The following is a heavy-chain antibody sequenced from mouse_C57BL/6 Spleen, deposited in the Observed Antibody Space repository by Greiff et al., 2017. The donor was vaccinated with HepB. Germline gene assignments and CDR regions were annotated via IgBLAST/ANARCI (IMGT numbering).Heavy chain of an antibody. CDR3: VRGQYYGSSPAWFAY. CDR1: GYTFTDYY. V-gene: IGHV1-26*01. J-gene: IGHJ3*01. CDR2: INPNNGGT. Sequence: EVKLQQSGPELVKPGASVKISCKASGYTFTDYYMNWVKQSHGKSLEWIGDINPNNGGTSYNQKFKGKATLTVDKSSSTAYMELRSLTSEDSAVYYCVRGQYYGSSPAWFAYWGQGTLVTVSA. D-gene: IGHD1-1*01.